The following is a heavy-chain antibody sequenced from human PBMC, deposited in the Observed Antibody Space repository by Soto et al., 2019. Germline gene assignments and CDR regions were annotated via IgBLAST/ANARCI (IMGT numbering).Heavy chain of an antibody. D-gene: IGHD6-19*01. J-gene: IGHJ5*02. CDR1: GGSISSSSYY. CDR3: ARQSEAVAGFNWFDP. Sequence: SETLCLTCTVSGGSISSSSYYWGWIRQPPGKGLEWIGSIYYSGSTYYNPSLKSRVTISVDTSKNQFSLKLSSVTAADTAVYYCARQSEAVAGFNWFDPWGQGTLVTVSS. CDR2: IYYSGST. V-gene: IGHV4-39*01.